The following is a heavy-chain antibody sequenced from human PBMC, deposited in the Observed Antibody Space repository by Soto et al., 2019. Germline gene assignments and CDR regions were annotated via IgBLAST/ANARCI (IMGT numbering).Heavy chain of an antibody. CDR3: SRRAPEGFDP. J-gene: IGHJ5*02. CDR1: GGSFGSSAYY. Sequence: TLSLTCTVSGGSFGSSAYYWGWIRRAPGKGLEWIGSINSSGSTFSNPSLKSRVTLSVDTSKNQFSLKLTSVTAADTALYYCSRRAPEGFDPWGQGTLVTVLL. CDR2: INSSGST. V-gene: IGHV4-39*01.